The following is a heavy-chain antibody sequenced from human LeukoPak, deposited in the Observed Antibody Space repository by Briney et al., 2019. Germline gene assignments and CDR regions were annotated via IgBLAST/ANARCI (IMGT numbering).Heavy chain of an antibody. J-gene: IGHJ4*02. Sequence: ASVKVSCKASGYTFTSYGISWVRQAPGQGLEWMGWISAYNGNTNYAQKLQGRVTMTTDTSTSTAYIELRSLRSDDTAVHYCARALVGYSYGPFDYWGQGTLVTVSS. D-gene: IGHD5-18*01. V-gene: IGHV1-18*01. CDR3: ARALVGYSYGPFDY. CDR2: ISAYNGNT. CDR1: GYTFTSYG.